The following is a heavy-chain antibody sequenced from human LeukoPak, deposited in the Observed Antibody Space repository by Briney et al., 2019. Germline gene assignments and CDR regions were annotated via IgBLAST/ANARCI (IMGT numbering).Heavy chain of an antibody. D-gene: IGHD1-26*01. CDR1: GFTFSSYS. J-gene: IGHJ4*02. Sequence: GGSLRLSCAASGFTFSSYSMTWVRQAPGKGLEWVSSISSSSSYIYYADSVKGRFTISRDNAKNSLYLQMNSLRAEDTAVYYCARDFVLYSGGYSKGAFDYWGQGTLVTVSS. V-gene: IGHV3-21*01. CDR2: ISSSSSYI. CDR3: ARDFVLYSGGYSKGAFDY.